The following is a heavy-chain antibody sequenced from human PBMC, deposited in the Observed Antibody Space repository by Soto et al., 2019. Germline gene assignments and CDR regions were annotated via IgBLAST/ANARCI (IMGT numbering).Heavy chain of an antibody. D-gene: IGHD7-27*01. CDR1: GGSISSGGYS. CDR2: IYHSGST. V-gene: IGHV4-30-2*01. CDR3: ARVPGP. J-gene: IGHJ5*02. Sequence: SETLSLTCAVSGGSISSGGYSWSWIRQPPEKGLEWIGYIYHSGSTYYNPSLKSRVTISVDRSKNQFSLKLSSVTAADTAVYYCARVPGPWGQGTLVTVSS.